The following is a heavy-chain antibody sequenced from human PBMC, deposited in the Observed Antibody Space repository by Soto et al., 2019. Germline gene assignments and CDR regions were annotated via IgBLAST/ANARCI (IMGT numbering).Heavy chain of an antibody. V-gene: IGHV3-23*01. CDR1: GFTFSGYA. D-gene: IGHD1-26*01. CDR2: ISGSGGST. CDR3: AKRGSGSYFDY. Sequence: EVQLLESGGGLVQPGGSLRLSCAASGFTFSGYAMNGVRQAPGKGLEWVSVISGSGGSTYYADSVKGRFSISRDSSKNTLYLQMNSLRAEDTAVYYCAKRGSGSYFDYWGQGTLVTVSS. J-gene: IGHJ4*02.